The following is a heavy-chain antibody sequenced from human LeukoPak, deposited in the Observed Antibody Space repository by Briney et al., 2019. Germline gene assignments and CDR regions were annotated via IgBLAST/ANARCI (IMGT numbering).Heavy chain of an antibody. Sequence: PGGSLRLSCAASGFIFSNYWMTWVRQAPGKGLEWAAHIRQDGSERHYVDSVKDRFTISRDNAKDSLDLQMDSLRAEDTAVYYCARDWGSTGYDLYDSWGQGTLVTVSS. CDR3: ARDWGSTGYDLYDS. J-gene: IGHJ4*02. CDR1: GFIFSNYW. V-gene: IGHV3-7*01. CDR2: IRQDGSER. D-gene: IGHD5-12*01.